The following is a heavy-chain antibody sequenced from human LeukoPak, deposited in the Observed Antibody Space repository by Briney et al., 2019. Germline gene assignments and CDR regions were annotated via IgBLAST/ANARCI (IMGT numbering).Heavy chain of an antibody. CDR3: LPDWFDP. V-gene: IGHV3-30*04. J-gene: IGHJ5*02. CDR1: GFTFSSYA. CDR2: ISYDGSNK. Sequence: GGSLRLSCAASGFTFSSYAMHWVRQAPGKGLEWVAVISYDGSNKYYADSVKGRFTISRDNSKNTLYLQMNSLRAEDTAVYYCLPDWFDPWGQGTLVTVSS.